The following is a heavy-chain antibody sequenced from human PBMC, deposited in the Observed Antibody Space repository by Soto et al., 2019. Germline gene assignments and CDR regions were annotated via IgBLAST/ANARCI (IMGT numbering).Heavy chain of an antibody. CDR3: ARQAVACYSYYYYMDV. Sequence: ASVKVSCKASGYTFTGYYMHWVRQAPGQGLEWMGWINPNSGGTNYAQKFQGWVTMTRDTSISTAYMELSRLRSDDTAVYYCARQAVACYSYYYYMDVLGNGTTVTVSS. V-gene: IGHV1-2*04. CDR1: GYTFTGYY. CDR2: INPNSGGT. D-gene: IGHD6-19*01. J-gene: IGHJ6*03.